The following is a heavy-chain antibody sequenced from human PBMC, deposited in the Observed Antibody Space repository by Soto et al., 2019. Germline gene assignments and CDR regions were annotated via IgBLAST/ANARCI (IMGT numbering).Heavy chain of an antibody. CDR1: GGSVSSGSYY. Sequence: QVQLQESGPGLVKPSETLSLTCTVSGGSVSSGSYYWSWIRQPPGKGLEWIGYIYYSGSTNYNPSLKSRVTISVDTSKNQFSLKLSSVTAADTAVYYCARRFESFDYWGPGTLVTVSS. CDR3: ARRFESFDY. D-gene: IGHD3-3*01. V-gene: IGHV4-61*01. CDR2: IYYSGST. J-gene: IGHJ4*02.